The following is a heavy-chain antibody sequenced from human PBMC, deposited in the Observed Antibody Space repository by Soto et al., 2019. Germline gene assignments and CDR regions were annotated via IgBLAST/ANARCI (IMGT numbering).Heavy chain of an antibody. CDR3: ARGWDIAVVVAATDPPYYYGMDV. CDR2: IIPIFGTA. D-gene: IGHD2-15*01. J-gene: IGHJ6*02. Sequence: SVKVSCKASGGTFSSYAISWVRQAPGQGLEWMGGIIPIFGTANYAQKFQGRVTITADESTSTAYMELSSLRSEDTAVYYCARGWDIAVVVAATDPPYYYGMDVWGQGTTVTVSS. CDR1: GGTFSSYA. V-gene: IGHV1-69*13.